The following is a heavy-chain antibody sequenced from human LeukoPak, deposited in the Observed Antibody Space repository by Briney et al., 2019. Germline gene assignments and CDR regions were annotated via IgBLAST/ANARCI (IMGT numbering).Heavy chain of an antibody. J-gene: IGHJ4*02. CDR1: GFAFSDFD. D-gene: IGHD5-12*01. Sequence: GGSLRLSCSASGFAFSDFDMTWVRQAPGKGLEWVSGISGNGGSPFYADSVKGRFTISRDNSQNTLYLQMSSLRAEDTAVYYCAKSPNIVATSGFDSWGQGTLVTVSS. CDR3: AKSPNIVATSGFDS. V-gene: IGHV3-23*01. CDR2: ISGNGGSP.